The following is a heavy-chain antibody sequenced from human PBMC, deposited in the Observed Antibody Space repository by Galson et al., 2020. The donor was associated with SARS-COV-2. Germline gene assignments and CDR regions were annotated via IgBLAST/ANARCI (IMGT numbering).Heavy chain of an antibody. J-gene: IGHJ3*02. D-gene: IGHD3-22*01. V-gene: IGHV1-2*02. Sequence: PGQGLEWMGWINPNSGGTNYAQKFQGRVTMTRDMSISTAYMELSRLTSDDTAVYYCARGGLYYYDSSGYYGDAFDIWGQGTMVTVSS. CDR3: ARGGLYYYDSSGYYGDAFDI. CDR2: INPNSGGT.